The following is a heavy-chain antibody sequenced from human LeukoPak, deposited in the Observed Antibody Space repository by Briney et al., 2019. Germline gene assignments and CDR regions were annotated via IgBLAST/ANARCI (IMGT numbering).Heavy chain of an antibody. V-gene: IGHV4-61*01. CDR3: ARDPSYGGGPGAFDI. J-gene: IGHJ3*02. CDR1: GGSVSSGSYY. Sequence: SETLSLTCTVSGGSVSSGSYYWSWIRQPSGKGLEWIGYIYYSGSTNYNPSLKSRATISVDTSKNQFSLKLSSVTAADTAVYYCARDPSYGGGPGAFDIWGQGTMVTVSS. D-gene: IGHD4-23*01. CDR2: IYYSGST.